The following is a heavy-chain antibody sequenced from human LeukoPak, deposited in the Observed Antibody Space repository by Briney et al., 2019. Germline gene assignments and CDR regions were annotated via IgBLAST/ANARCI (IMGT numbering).Heavy chain of an antibody. J-gene: IGHJ6*03. V-gene: IGHV4-4*07. D-gene: IGHD2-2*02. CDR2: IYTGGST. CDR1: GGSISNYY. CDR3: ARGAAARPLYYYYYMDV. Sequence: SETLSLTCTVSGGSISNYYWSWIRQPAGKALEWIGRIYTGGSTNYNPSLKSRVTMSVDTSKNQFSLRLSSVTAADTAVYYCARGAAARPLYYYYYMDVWGKGTTVTVSS.